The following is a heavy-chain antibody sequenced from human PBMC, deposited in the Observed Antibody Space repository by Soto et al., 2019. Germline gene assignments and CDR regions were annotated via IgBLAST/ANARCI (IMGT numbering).Heavy chain of an antibody. CDR2: IYYSGST. Sequence: SETLSLTCTVSGGSIRSSSYYWGWIRQPPGKGLEWIGSIYYSGSTYYNPSLKSRVTISVDTSKNQFSLRLSSVTAADTAVYCCASESAGFWSGYAVDYWGQGTLVTVSS. CDR1: GGSIRSSSYY. CDR3: ASESAGFWSGYAVDY. D-gene: IGHD3-3*01. V-gene: IGHV4-39*01. J-gene: IGHJ4*02.